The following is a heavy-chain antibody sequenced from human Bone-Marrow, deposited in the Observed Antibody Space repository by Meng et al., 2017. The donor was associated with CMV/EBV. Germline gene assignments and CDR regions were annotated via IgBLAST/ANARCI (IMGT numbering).Heavy chain of an antibody. J-gene: IGHJ4*02. CDR1: GYTFTGFF. D-gene: IGHD6-19*01. CDR3: ARGRAVSGNLRFYFDY. CDR2: INPKSGDT. Sequence: ASVKVSCKASGYTFTGFFVHWVRQAPGQGLEWMGWINPKSGDTDSPQKFQGRVTVTRDTSINTAYMELTRLRSDDTAAYYCARGRAVSGNLRFYFDYWGQGTRVTGSS. V-gene: IGHV1-2*02.